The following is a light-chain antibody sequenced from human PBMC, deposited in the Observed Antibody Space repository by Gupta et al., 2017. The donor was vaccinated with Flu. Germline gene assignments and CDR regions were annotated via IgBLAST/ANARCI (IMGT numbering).Light chain of an antibody. CDR2: AAS. CDR3: QQCNTYPIT. V-gene: IGKV1-9*01. CDR1: QGISSY. J-gene: IGKJ5*01. Sequence: PSFLSASVGDRVTITCRASQGISSYLARYQQKPGKAPKLLIYAASAVQSRVPSRFSGSGSGTEFTLTISRLQPEDFATYYCQQCNTYPITLGQGTQMEIK.